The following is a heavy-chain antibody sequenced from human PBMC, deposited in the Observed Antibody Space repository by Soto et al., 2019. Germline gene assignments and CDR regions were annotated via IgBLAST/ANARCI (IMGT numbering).Heavy chain of an antibody. CDR1: GYTFTSYA. CDR2: INAGNGNT. V-gene: IGHV1-3*01. J-gene: IGHJ5*02. Sequence: QVQLVQSGAEVKKPGASVKVSCKASGYTFTSYAMHWVRQAPGQRLEWMGWINAGNGNTKYSQKFQGRVTIARDTSASTAYMELSSLRSEDTAVYYCARDGKTYYDILTGYYGGWFDPWGHGTLVTVSS. D-gene: IGHD3-9*01. CDR3: ARDGKTYYDILTGYYGGWFDP.